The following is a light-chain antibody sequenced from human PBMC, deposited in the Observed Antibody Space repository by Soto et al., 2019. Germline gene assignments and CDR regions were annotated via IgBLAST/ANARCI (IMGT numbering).Light chain of an antibody. Sequence: QSALTQPASVSGSPGQSITISCTGTSSDVGGYNFVSWYQQHPGKAPKLMIYDVINRPSGVPNRFSGSKSGNTASLTISGLQAEDEVDYFCNSCTSTNTYVFGTGTKLTVL. CDR1: SSDVGGYNF. V-gene: IGLV2-14*03. CDR3: NSCTSTNTYV. CDR2: DVI. J-gene: IGLJ1*01.